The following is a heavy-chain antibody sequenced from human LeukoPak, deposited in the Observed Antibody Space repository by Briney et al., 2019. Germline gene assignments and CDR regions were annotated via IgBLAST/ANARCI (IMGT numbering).Heavy chain of an antibody. CDR2: INPSGGST. CDR3: ARDRDFWSGPLDY. Sequence: ASVKVSCKASGYTFTSYYMHWVRQAPGQGLEWMGIINPSGGSTSYAQKFQGRVTMTTDTSTSTAYMELRSLRSDDTAVYYCARDRDFWSGPLDYWGQGTLVTVSS. D-gene: IGHD3-3*01. V-gene: IGHV1-46*01. J-gene: IGHJ4*02. CDR1: GYTFTSYY.